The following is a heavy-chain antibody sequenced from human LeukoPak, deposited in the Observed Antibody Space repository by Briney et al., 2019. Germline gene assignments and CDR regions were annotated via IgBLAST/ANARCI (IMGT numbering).Heavy chain of an antibody. D-gene: IGHD1-7*01. V-gene: IGHV1-18*01. CDR3: ARDRGAKINGTTPLWGY. Sequence: ASVKVSCKASGYTFTSYGISWVRQAPGQGLEWMGWISAYNGNTNYAQKLQGRVTMTTDTSTSTAYMELRSLRSDDTAVYCCARDRGAKINGTTPLWGYWGQGTLVTVSS. J-gene: IGHJ4*02. CDR2: ISAYNGNT. CDR1: GYTFTSYG.